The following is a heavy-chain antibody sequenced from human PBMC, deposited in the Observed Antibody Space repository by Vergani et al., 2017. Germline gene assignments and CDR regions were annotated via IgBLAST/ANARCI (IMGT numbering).Heavy chain of an antibody. D-gene: IGHD3-22*01. V-gene: IGHV4-34*01. CDR2: INHSGST. CDR1: GGSFSGYY. J-gene: IGHJ4*02. CDR3: ARGAEVGRSKIGVVITLTNYFDY. Sequence: QVQLQQWGAGLLKPSEILSLICAVYGGSFSGYYWSWIRQPPGKGLEGIGEINHSGSTNYNPSLKSGVTISVDTSKNHVSLKLSSVTAADTAVYYCARGAEVGRSKIGVVITLTNYFDYWGQGTLVTVSS.